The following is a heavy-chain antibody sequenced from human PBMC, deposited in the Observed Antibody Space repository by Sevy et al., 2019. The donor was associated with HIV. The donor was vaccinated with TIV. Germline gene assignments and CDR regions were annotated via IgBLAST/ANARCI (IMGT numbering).Heavy chain of an antibody. CDR2: MNPNSGNT. J-gene: IGHJ4*02. CDR1: GYTFTSYD. V-gene: IGHV1-8*03. D-gene: IGHD3-22*01. Sequence: ASVKVSCKASGYTFTSYDINWVRQATGQGLEWMGWMNPNSGNTGYAQKFQGRVTITRNTSISTAYMELGSLRSEDTAVYYCARAVYYYDSSGYTRFFDYWGQGTLVTVSS. CDR3: ARAVYYYDSSGYTRFFDY.